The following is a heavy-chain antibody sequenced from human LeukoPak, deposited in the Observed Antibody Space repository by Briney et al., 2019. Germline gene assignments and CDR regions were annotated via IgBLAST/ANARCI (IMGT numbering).Heavy chain of an antibody. CDR2: IYYSGST. Sequence: SETLSLTCTVSGGSISSGGYYWSWIRQHPGKGLEWIGYIYYSGSTYYNPSLKSRVTISVDTSKNQFSLKLSSVTAADTAVYYCARGCYDFWSGYDADWFDPWGQGTLVTVSS. J-gene: IGHJ5*02. D-gene: IGHD3-3*01. CDR1: GGSISSGGYY. CDR3: ARGCYDFWSGYDADWFDP. V-gene: IGHV4-31*03.